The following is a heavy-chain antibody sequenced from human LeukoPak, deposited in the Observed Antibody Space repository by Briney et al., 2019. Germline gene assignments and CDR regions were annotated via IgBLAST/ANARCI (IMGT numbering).Heavy chain of an antibody. CDR2: ISLSGSNT. Sequence: GGSLRLSCAASGFTFSSYAMSWVRQAPGQGLEWVSAISLSGSNTHYAVSVKGRFTISRDNSKNTLYLQMNSLRAEDTAVYYCSLNWQCDYWGQGTLVTVSS. CDR3: SLNWQCDY. CDR1: GFTFSSYA. V-gene: IGHV3-23*01. J-gene: IGHJ4*02.